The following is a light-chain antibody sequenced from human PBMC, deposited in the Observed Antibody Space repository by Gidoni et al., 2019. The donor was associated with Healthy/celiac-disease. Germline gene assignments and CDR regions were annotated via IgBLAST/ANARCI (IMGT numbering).Light chain of an antibody. CDR2: AAS. J-gene: IGKJ1*01. Sequence: DIQLTQSPSSLSAPVGDRVTITCRASQSISIYLNWYQQKPRKAPKLLIYAASSLQSGVPSRCSGSGSGKDFTITISRLQPEDVASYYCQQSYSTPRTFGQGTKVEIK. V-gene: IGKV1-39*01. CDR1: QSISIY. CDR3: QQSYSTPRT.